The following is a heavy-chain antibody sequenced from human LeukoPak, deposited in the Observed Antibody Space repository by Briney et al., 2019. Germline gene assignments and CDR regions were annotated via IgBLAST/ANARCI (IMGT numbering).Heavy chain of an antibody. Sequence: GECLKISCRASGYTFTNYWIGWVRQMPVKGLEWMGIIYPDDSDTKYSPSFQGQVTISVDESISTAYSQWSSLKASDTAIYYCARHEVGGDSSSGFEYYYMDVWGKGTAVTVSS. D-gene: IGHD3-3*01. CDR2: IYPDDSDT. CDR3: ARHEVGGDSSSGFEYYYMDV. CDR1: GYTFTNYW. J-gene: IGHJ6*03. V-gene: IGHV5-51*01.